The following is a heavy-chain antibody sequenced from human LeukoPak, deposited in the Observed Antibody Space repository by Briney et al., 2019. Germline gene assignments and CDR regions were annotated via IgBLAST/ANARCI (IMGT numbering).Heavy chain of an antibody. J-gene: IGHJ6*02. D-gene: IGHD2-2*01. CDR3: ARGRVVVPAAPPIYGMDV. CDR1: GYTFTSYG. CDR2: ISAYNGNT. Sequence: GASVKASCKASGYTFTSYGISWVRQAPGQGLEWMGWISAYNGNTNYAQKLQGRVTMTTDTSTSTAYMELRSLRSDDTAVYYCARGRVVVPAAPPIYGMDVWGQGTTVTVSS. V-gene: IGHV1-18*01.